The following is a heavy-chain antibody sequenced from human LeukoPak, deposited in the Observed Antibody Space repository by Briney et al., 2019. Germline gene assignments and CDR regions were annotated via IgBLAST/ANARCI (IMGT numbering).Heavy chain of an antibody. CDR3: AKDGLAAAATGWFDP. V-gene: IGHV3-74*01. D-gene: IGHD6-13*01. CDR1: GFTFSTYW. J-gene: IGHJ5*02. CDR2: INNDGSRT. Sequence: PGGSLRLSCAASGFTFSTYWMHWVRQVPGKGLVWVSRINNDGSRTTYADSVKGRFTISRDNAKNTVYLQMNSLRAEDTAVYYCAKDGLAAAATGWFDPWGQGTLVTVSS.